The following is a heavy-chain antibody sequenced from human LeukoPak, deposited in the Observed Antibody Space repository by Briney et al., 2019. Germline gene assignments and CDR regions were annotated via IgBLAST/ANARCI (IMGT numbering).Heavy chain of an antibody. J-gene: IGHJ4*02. CDR3: ARGIAAAGTSLDY. CDR1: GYTFTSYG. Sequence: SVKVSCKASGYTFTSYGISWVRQAPGQGLEWMGRIIPILGIANYAQKFQGRVTITADKSTSTAYMELSSLRSEDTAVYYCARGIAAAGTSLDYWGQGTLVTVSS. V-gene: IGHV1-69*04. CDR2: IIPILGIA. D-gene: IGHD6-13*01.